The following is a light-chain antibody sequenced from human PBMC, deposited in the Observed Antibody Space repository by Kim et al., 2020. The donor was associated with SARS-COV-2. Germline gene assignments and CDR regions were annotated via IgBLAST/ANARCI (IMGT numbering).Light chain of an antibody. V-gene: IGKV1-27*01. Sequence: SVGDSVTIPCRASQGIGNYLAWYQQKPGKVPKLLIYTASALQSGVPSRFSGSGSGTDFTLTISDLQPEDVAIYYCQSYNSAPLWTFGQGTKVDIK. CDR1: QGIGNY. J-gene: IGKJ1*01. CDR3: QSYNSAPLWT. CDR2: TAS.